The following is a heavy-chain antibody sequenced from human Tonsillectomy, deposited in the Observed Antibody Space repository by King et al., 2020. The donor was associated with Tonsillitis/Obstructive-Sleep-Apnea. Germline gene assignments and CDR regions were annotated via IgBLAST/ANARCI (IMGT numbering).Heavy chain of an antibody. CDR2: IYPGDSDT. V-gene: IGHV5-51*01. CDR3: ASHEDTSGYYGAFDI. D-gene: IGHD3-22*01. Sequence: VQLVESGAEVKKPGESLKISCKGSGYSFTSYWIGWVRQMPGKGLEWMGIIYPGDSDTRYSPSFQGQVTISADQSISTAYLQWSSLTASNTAMYDSASHEDTSGYYGAFDIWGQGTMVTVSS. J-gene: IGHJ3*02. CDR1: GYSFTSYW.